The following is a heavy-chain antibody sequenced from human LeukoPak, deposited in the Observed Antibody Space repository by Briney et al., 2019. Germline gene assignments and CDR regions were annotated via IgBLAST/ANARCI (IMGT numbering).Heavy chain of an antibody. CDR3: AKDSPFGGN. Sequence: GGSLRLSCAASGFTFSSYWMSWARQAPGKGLEWVANIKQDGNTKNYVDSVKGRFTISRDNAKNSLYLQMNSLRAEDTAVYYCAKDSPFGGNWGQGTLVTVSS. D-gene: IGHD1-26*01. V-gene: IGHV3-7*01. CDR1: GFTFSSYW. CDR2: IKQDGNTK. J-gene: IGHJ4*02.